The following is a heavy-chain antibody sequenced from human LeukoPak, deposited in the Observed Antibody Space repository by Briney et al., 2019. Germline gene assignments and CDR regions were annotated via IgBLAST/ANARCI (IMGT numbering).Heavy chain of an antibody. Sequence: GGSLRLSCAASGFTFNNYAMHWVRQAPGKGLEWVAIISYDGSNKYYADSVKGRFTISRDNSKNTLYLQMNSLRAEDTAVYYCARVGGGWYVYYGTDVWGQGTTVTVPS. V-gene: IGHV3-30*04. CDR3: ARVGGGWYVYYGTDV. CDR2: ISYDGSNK. J-gene: IGHJ6*02. D-gene: IGHD6-19*01. CDR1: GFTFNNYA.